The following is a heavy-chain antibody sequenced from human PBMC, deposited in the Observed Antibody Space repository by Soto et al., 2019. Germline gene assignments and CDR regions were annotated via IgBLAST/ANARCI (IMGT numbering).Heavy chain of an antibody. CDR1: GGTFSSYA. Sequence: ASVKVSCKASGGTFSSYAISWVRQAPGQGLEWMGWMNPNSGNTSYAQKFQGRVTMTRDTSISTAYMELSSLRSEDTAVYYCARGVPFGSYDAFDIWGQGTMVTVSS. CDR2: MNPNSGNT. D-gene: IGHD3-16*01. V-gene: IGHV1-8*01. J-gene: IGHJ3*02. CDR3: ARGVPFGSYDAFDI.